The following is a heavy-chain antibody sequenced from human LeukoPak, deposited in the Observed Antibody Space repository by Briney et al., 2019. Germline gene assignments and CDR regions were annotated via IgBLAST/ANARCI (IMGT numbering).Heavy chain of an antibody. CDR3: ARDLGQYYDTSDNWFDP. V-gene: IGHV3-74*01. CDR2: INSDGINT. D-gene: IGHD3-22*01. Sequence: GGTLRLSCAASGFTFSSYGMSWVRQAPGKGLVWVSRINSDGINTSYADSVKGRFTISRDNAKNTLNLQMNSLRAEDTAVYYCARDLGQYYDTSDNWFDPWGQGTLVTVSS. J-gene: IGHJ5*02. CDR1: GFTFSSYG.